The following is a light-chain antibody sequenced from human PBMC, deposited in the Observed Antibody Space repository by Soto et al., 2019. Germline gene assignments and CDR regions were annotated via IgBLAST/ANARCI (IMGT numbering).Light chain of an antibody. J-gene: IGKJ1*01. CDR2: KAS. CDR3: QHYNSYSEA. Sequence: DIQMTQSPSTLSGSVGDRVTITCRASQTISSWLAWYQQKPGKAPKLLIYKASTLKSGVPSRFSGSESETEFTLTISSLQPDDFATYYCQHYNSYSEAFGQGTKV. CDR1: QTISSW. V-gene: IGKV1-5*03.